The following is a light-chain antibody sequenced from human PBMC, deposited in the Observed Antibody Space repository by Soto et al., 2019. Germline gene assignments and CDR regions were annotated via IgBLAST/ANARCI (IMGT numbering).Light chain of an antibody. CDR1: QSISSW. CDR2: DAS. CDR3: QQYNSYSPMYT. V-gene: IGKV1-5*01. Sequence: DIQMTQSPSTLSASVGDRVTITCRASQSISSWLAWYQQKPGKAPKLLIYDASSLESGVPSRFSGSGSGTEITLTISRLQPDDFATYHCQQYNSYSPMYTFGQGTKLEIK. J-gene: IGKJ2*01.